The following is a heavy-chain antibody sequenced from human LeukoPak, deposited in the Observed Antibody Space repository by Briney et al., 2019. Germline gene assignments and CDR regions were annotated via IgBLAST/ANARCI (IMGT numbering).Heavy chain of an antibody. CDR3: AKGGAPLKLLGV. V-gene: IGHV3-23*01. D-gene: IGHD2-15*01. CDR1: GFTFSSYA. J-gene: IGHJ6*01. CDR2: ISGSGGST. Sequence: GGSLRLSCAASGFTFSSYAMSWVRQAPGKGLEWVSAISGSGGSTYYADSVKGRFTISRDSAKNTLYLQMNSLRAEDTAVYYCAKGGAPLKLLGVWGQGNTVTVSS.